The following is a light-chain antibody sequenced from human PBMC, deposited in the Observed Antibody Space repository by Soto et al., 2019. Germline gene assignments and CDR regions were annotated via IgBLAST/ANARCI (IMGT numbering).Light chain of an antibody. CDR3: QQCNNWPPEIT. J-gene: IGKJ5*01. V-gene: IGKV3-11*01. CDR1: QNISIY. Sequence: IVLTQSPATLSLSPWERATLSCRASQNISIYLAWYQQKPGQAPRLLIYDASNRATGNPARFSGSGSGTDFTLTISSLEPEDFAVYYCQQCNNWPPEITFGQGTRLEIK. CDR2: DAS.